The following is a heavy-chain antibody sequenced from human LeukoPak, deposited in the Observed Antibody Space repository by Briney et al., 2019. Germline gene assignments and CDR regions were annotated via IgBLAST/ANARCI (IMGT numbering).Heavy chain of an antibody. V-gene: IGHV3-23*01. CDR3: ARESRAFDI. Sequence: PGASLRLSCAASGFTFNNYAMTWVRRAPGKGLQWVSTISDSGGTTYYTDSVKGRFTISRDNSKNTLYLQMNSLRAEDTAMYYCARESRAFDIWGQGTMVTVSS. CDR2: ISDSGGTT. CDR1: GFTFNNYA. J-gene: IGHJ3*02.